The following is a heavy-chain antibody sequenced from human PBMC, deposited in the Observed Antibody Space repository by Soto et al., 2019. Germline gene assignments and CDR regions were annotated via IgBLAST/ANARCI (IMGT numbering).Heavy chain of an antibody. CDR3: ARGRGMGFSTTWNIYWYYNMDV. Sequence: QVQLVQSGAEVRKSGSSVKVSCKAAGGTFSDYALSWVRQAPGQGLEWMGGIIPMFATTNYAQKFQGRVTITADDSANTAHMELSSLKSEDTAVYYCARGRGMGFSTTWNIYWYYNMDVWGQGTTVTVSS. D-gene: IGHD6-13*01. CDR1: GGTFSDYA. V-gene: IGHV1-69*01. CDR2: IIPMFATT. J-gene: IGHJ6*02.